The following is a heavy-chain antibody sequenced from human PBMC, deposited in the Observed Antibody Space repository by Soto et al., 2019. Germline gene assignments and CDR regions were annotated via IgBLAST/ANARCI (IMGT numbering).Heavy chain of an antibody. V-gene: IGHV4-4*07. Sequence: SLTCTVAGGSISSFYWSWVRQPAGKGLEWIGRICSSGTTNYNPSLKSRVTMSVDTSTDQFSLKLTSVTAADTAVYFCARGPFCGGDCYFGVWGQGTQVTVSS. CDR3: ARGPFCGGDCYFGV. J-gene: IGHJ4*02. D-gene: IGHD2-21*02. CDR1: GGSISSFY. CDR2: ICSSGTT.